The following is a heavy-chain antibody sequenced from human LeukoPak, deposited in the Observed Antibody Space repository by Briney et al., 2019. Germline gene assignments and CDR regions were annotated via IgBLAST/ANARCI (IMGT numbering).Heavy chain of an antibody. J-gene: IGHJ4*02. V-gene: IGHV1-69*05. CDR2: IIPTFYTA. CDR3: ASDLGYCSRTSCYFDY. CDR1: GGTFSSYA. D-gene: IGHD2-2*01. Sequence: GASVKVSCKASGGTFSSYAISWVRQAPGQGLEWMGGIIPTFYTANYAQKFQGRVTITTDESTNTAYMELSSLRSEDTAVYYCASDLGYCSRTSCYFDYWGQGTLVTVSS.